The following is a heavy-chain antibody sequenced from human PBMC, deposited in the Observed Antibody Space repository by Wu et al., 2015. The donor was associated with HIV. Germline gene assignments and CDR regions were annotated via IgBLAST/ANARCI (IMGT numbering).Heavy chain of an antibody. CDR3: ARVPPQTGFLSMIVVRIPFYFDY. V-gene: IGHV1-18*01. CDR2: ISAHNGNT. CDR1: GYTFTDFG. Sequence: QVQLVQSGTEIKKPGASVKVSCKASGYTFTDFGIGWVRQAPGQGLEWMGWISAHNGNTNYGQKFEGRVTMTTETSTTTAYMELKSLRSDDTAVYFCARVPPQTGFLSMIVVRIPFYFDYWGQGTQVTVSS. D-gene: IGHD3-22*01. J-gene: IGHJ4*02.